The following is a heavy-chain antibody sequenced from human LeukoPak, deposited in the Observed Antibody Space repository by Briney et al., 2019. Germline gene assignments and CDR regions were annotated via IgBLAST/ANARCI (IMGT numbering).Heavy chain of an antibody. CDR2: ISSSSSTI. Sequence: GGSPRLSCAASGFTFSSYSMNWVRQAPGKGLEWVSYISSSSSTIYYADSVKGRFTISRDNAKNSLYLQMNSLRVEDTAVYYCARDGGSGIDYWGQGTLVTVSS. J-gene: IGHJ4*02. CDR3: ARDGGSGIDY. CDR1: GFTFSSYS. D-gene: IGHD3-10*01. V-gene: IGHV3-48*01.